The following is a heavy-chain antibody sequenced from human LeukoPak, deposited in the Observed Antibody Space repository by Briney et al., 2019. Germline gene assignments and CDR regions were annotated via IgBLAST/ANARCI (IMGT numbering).Heavy chain of an antibody. J-gene: IGHJ6*02. D-gene: IGHD1-1*01. V-gene: IGHV1-18*01. CDR3: ARSESGTDPDYYYYGMDV. Sequence: ASVKVSCKASGYTFTSYGISWVRQAPGQGLEWMGWISAYNGNTNYAQKLQGRVTMTTDTSTSTAYMGLRSLRSDDTAVYYCARSESGTDPDYYYYGMDVWGQGTTATVSS. CDR2: ISAYNGNT. CDR1: GYTFTSYG.